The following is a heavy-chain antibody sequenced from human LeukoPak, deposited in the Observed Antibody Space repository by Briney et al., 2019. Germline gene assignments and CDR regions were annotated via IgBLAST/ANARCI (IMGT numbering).Heavy chain of an antibody. CDR1: GYTFTSYY. J-gene: IGHJ5*02. CDR2: INPSGGST. D-gene: IGHD3-3*01. V-gene: IGHV1-46*01. Sequence: ASVKVSCKASGYTFTSYYMHWVRQAPGQGLEWMGLINPSGGSTSYAQKFQGRVTMTRDTSTSTVYMELSSLRSEDTAVYYCARRYYDFWSGPNWFDPWGQGTLVTVSS. CDR3: ARRYYDFWSGPNWFDP.